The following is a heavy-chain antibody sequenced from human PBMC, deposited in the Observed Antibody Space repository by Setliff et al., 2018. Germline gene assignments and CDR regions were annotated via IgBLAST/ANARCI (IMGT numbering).Heavy chain of an antibody. CDR2: TSYDGINQ. CDR1: GFAFRTHP. V-gene: IGHV3-30*01. Sequence: GGSLRLSCAASGFAFRTHPMHWVRQAPGKGLEWLAVTSYDGINQYYADSVQGRFTIFRDNSKNTLYLQMNSLRGEDTAVYYCARDFRDLGYSDYWGQGTLVTVSS. J-gene: IGHJ4*02. CDR3: ARDFRDLGYSDY.